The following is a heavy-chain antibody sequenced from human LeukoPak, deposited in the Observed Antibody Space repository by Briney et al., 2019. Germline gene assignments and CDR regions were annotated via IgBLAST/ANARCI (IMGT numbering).Heavy chain of an antibody. V-gene: IGHV3-23*01. CDR1: GVTLSNYA. CDR2: ISSSGSGGNT. D-gene: IGHD4-23*01. J-gene: IGHJ4*02. Sequence: GGSLRLSCVASGVTLSNYAMSWARQDPGKGLEWVSGISSSGSGGNTYYADSVKGRFTISRDNSKNTLYLQMNSLRADDTAVYYCAKDRELDYGGNPVGYWGQGTLVTVSS. CDR3: AKDRELDYGGNPVGY.